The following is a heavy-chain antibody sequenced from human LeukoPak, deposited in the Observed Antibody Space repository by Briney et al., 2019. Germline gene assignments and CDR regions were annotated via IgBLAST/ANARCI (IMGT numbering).Heavy chain of an antibody. CDR2: IKRDGSEK. D-gene: IGHD3-3*01. J-gene: IGHJ5*02. V-gene: IGHV3-7*01. CDR3: ARDGSYTIFGVVILSNWFDP. CDR1: GFTFSSYW. Sequence: GGSLRLSCAASGFTFSSYWMSWVRQAPGKGLEWVANIKRDGSEKYYVDSVKGRFTISRDNAKNLLYLQMNSLRAEDTAVYYCARDGSYTIFGVVILSNWFDPWGQGTLVTVSS.